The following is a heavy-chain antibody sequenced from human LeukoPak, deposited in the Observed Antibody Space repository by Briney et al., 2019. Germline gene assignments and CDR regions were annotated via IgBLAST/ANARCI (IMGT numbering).Heavy chain of an antibody. D-gene: IGHD1-26*01. CDR2: IIPIFGTA. Sequence: GASVKVSCKASGGTFSSYAISWVRQAPGQGLEWMGGIIPIFGTANYVQKFQGRVTITADESTSTAYMELSSLRSEDTAVYYCAVGKSGSYFNWFDPWGQGTLVTVSS. J-gene: IGHJ5*02. CDR3: AVGKSGSYFNWFDP. CDR1: GGTFSSYA. V-gene: IGHV1-69*13.